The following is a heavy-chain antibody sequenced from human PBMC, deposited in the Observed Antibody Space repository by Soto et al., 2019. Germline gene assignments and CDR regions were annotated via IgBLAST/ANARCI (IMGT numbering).Heavy chain of an antibody. CDR2: IWYDGSNK. V-gene: IGHV3-33*01. D-gene: IGHD7-27*01. J-gene: IGHJ6*02. CDR3: ARETGGPLYGMDV. CDR1: GFTFSSYG. Sequence: QVQLVESGGGVVQPGRSLRLSCAVSGFTFSSYGMHWVRQAPGKGLEWVAVIWYDGSNKYYADSVKGRFTISRDDSKNTLYLQLNSLRDEDTAVYYCARETGGPLYGMDVWGQGTTVTVSS.